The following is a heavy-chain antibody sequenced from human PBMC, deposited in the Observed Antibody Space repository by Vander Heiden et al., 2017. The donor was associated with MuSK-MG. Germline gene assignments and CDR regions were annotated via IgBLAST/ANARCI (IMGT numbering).Heavy chain of an antibody. V-gene: IGHV5-51*01. CDR1: GYSFSNHW. Sequence: EVQLVQSGAEVKKPGESLKISWKGFGYSFSNHWIGWVRQMPGKGLEWMGIIYPGDSKTGYSPSSQGQVTISADKSISTAYLQWSSLKASDTAMYYCARHVISSTWRRFDYWGQGTLVTVSP. CDR3: ARHVISSTWRRFDY. D-gene: IGHD6-6*01. J-gene: IGHJ4*02. CDR2: IYPGDSKT.